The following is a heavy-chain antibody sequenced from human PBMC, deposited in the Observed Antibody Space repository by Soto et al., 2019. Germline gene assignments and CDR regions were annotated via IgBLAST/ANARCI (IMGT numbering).Heavy chain of an antibody. J-gene: IGHJ4*02. CDR3: AKASLGTCSGVRCYYFDS. D-gene: IGHD2-15*01. V-gene: IGHV3-23*01. CDR2: FSVGLDTT. CDR1: GFIFSNYA. Sequence: EVQLLESGGDLIQPGGSLRLSCAASGFIFSNYAMSWVRQAPGKELEWVATFSVGLDTTFHADSVKGRFTISRDNSRNTVSLQMNSLVAGDTAVYYCAKASLGTCSGVRCYYFDSWGQGTLVTVSS.